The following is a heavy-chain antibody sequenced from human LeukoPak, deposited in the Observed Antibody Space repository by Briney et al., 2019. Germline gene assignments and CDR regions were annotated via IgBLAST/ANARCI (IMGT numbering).Heavy chain of an antibody. CDR1: GFTFSNYA. Sequence: PGGSLRLSCAASGFTFSNYAMSWVRQAPGKGLEWVSTFSSSGANTYYADSVKGRFTSSKDNSKNTVYLQMSSLRVDDTAVYYCAKAASSSWPSYYYGMDVWGQGTTVTVSS. D-gene: IGHD6-13*01. CDR3: AKAASSSWPSYYYGMDV. V-gene: IGHV3-23*01. CDR2: FSSSGANT. J-gene: IGHJ6*02.